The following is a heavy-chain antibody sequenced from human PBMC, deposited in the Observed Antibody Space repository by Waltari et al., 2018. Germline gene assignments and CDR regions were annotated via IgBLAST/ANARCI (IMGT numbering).Heavy chain of an antibody. V-gene: IGHV4-34*01. D-gene: IGHD3-16*01. Sequence: QVQLQQWGAGLLKPSETLSLTCAVYGGSFSDYWLSWIRQPPGKGLEWIGEIKHSGSTNYNPSLKSRVTMSVDTSKNQFSLNLNSVTAADTAVYYCARGRDYVWNLLWGQGTLVTVSS. CDR3: ARGRDYVWNLL. CDR2: IKHSGST. CDR1: GGSFSDYW. J-gene: IGHJ4*02.